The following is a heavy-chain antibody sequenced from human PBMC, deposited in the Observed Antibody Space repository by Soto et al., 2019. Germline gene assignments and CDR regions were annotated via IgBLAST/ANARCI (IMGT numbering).Heavy chain of an antibody. CDR1: GGTFSSYA. D-gene: IGHD3-22*01. Sequence: GASVKVSCKASGGTFSSYAISWVRQAPGQGLEWMGGVIPIFGTANYAQKFQGRVTITADESTSTAYMELSSLRSEDTAVYYCASRYYDSSGYKPPNYYYYGMDVWGQGTTVTVSS. CDR3: ASRYYDSSGYKPPNYYYYGMDV. V-gene: IGHV1-69*13. CDR2: VIPIFGTA. J-gene: IGHJ6*02.